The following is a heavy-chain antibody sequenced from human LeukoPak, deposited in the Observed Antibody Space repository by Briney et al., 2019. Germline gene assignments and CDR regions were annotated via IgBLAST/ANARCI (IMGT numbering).Heavy chain of an antibody. V-gene: IGHV1-69*06. CDR2: IIPIFGTA. J-gene: IGHJ4*02. Sequence: SVKVSCKASGGTFSSYAISWVRQAPGQGLEWMGGIIPIFGTANYAQKFQGRVTITADKSTSTAYMELSSLRSGDTAAYYCARDQYYGSGSYYNGGDYWGQGTLVTVSS. CDR3: ARDQYYGSGSYYNGGDY. CDR1: GGTFSSYA. D-gene: IGHD3-10*01.